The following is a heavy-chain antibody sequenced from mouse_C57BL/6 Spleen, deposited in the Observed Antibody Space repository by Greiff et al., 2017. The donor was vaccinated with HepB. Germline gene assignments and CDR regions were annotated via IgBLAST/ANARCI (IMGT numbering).Heavy chain of an antibody. V-gene: IGHV5-4*01. D-gene: IGHD2-4*01. CDR3: ARDNDYAWDY. CDR1: GFTFSSYA. Sequence: VESGGGLVKPGGSLKLSCAASGFTFSSYAMSWVRQTPEKRLEWVATISDGGSYTYYPDNVKGRFTISRDNAKNNLYLQMSHLKSEDTAMYYCARDNDYAWDYWGQGTTLTVSS. J-gene: IGHJ2*01. CDR2: ISDGGSYT.